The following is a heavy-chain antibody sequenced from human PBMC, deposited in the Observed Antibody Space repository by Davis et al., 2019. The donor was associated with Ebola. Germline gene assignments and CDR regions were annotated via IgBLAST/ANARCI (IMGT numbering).Heavy chain of an antibody. CDR1: GFTFSSYA. Sequence: GSLRLSCAASGFTFSSYAMSWVRQAPGKGLEWVSAISGSGGSTYYADPVKGRFTISRDNAKNSLYLQMNSLRAEDTAVYYCARGPNEYSSSLDYGMDVWGQGTTVTVSS. J-gene: IGHJ6*02. CDR3: ARGPNEYSSSLDYGMDV. CDR2: ISGSGGST. D-gene: IGHD6-6*01. V-gene: IGHV3-23*01.